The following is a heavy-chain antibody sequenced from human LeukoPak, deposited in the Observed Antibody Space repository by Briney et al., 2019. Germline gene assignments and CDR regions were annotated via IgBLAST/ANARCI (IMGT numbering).Heavy chain of an antibody. CDR3: ARAGASGWYAAEWFDP. V-gene: IGHV3-74*01. J-gene: IGHJ5*02. CDR1: GFPFNNYW. CDR2: INTDGRTT. D-gene: IGHD6-19*01. Sequence: GGSLRLSCAASGFPFNNYWIHWVRQAPGKGLMWVSSINTDGRTTRYAASVQGRFTISRDNAKNTLSLQMNRLRDDDTAVYYCARAGASGWYAAEWFDPWGQGTLVTVSS.